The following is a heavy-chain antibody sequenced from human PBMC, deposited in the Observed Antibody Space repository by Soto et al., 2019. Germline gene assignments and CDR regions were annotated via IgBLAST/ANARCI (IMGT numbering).Heavy chain of an antibody. CDR2: IYYSGST. J-gene: IGHJ6*02. CDR3: ARALVFSISGYPRFCGMDV. V-gene: IGHV4-31*03. D-gene: IGHD3-22*01. Sequence: PSETLSLTCTVSGGSISSGGYYWSWIRQHPGKGLEWIGYIYYSGSTYYNPSLKSRVTISVDTSKNQFSLKLSSVTAADTAVYFFARALVFSISGYPRFCGMDVWGQGTTVTVSS. CDR1: GGSISSGGYY.